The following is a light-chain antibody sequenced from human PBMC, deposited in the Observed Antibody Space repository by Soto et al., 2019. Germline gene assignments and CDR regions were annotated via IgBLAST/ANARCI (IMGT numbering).Light chain of an antibody. CDR2: GAS. V-gene: IGKV3-20*01. Sequence: EIVLTQSPGTLSLSPGERATLSCRASQSVSSSYLAWYQQKPGQAPRLLIYGASSRATGIPDRFSGSGSGTDFTLTISRLEPEDFPVYYCHHYGSSQLPFGGGTKVEIK. CDR1: QSVSSSY. J-gene: IGKJ4*01. CDR3: HHYGSSQLP.